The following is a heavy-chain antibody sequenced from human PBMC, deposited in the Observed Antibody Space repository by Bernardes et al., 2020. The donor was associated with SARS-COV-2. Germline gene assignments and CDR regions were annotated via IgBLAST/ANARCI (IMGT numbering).Heavy chain of an antibody. CDR1: GSSVSSGGYY. CDR3: ARSVRGGTLDY. Sequence: SETLSLTCTVSGSSVSSGGYYWSWIRQPPGKGLEWVGFIYYNGNTNYNPALKSRVTISVDKSKNQLSLKLTSVTAAYTAVYYCARSVRGGTLDYWGQGTPVTVSS. J-gene: IGHJ4*02. D-gene: IGHD2-15*01. CDR2: IYYNGNT. V-gene: IGHV4-61*08.